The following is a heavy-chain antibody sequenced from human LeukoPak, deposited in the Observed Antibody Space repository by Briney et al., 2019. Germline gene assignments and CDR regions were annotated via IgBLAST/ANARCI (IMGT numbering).Heavy chain of an antibody. CDR2: IYYSGST. CDR1: GDSVSNDKYY. V-gene: IGHV4-39*01. CDR3: ARLGWWDS. J-gene: IGHJ4*02. D-gene: IGHD2-15*01. Sequence: NPSEILSLTCTVSGDSVSNDKYYWGWIRQPPGKGLEWIGSIYYSGSTYYNPSLNSRVTISVDTSKNQFTLKLSSVTAADTAVYYCARLGWWDSWGQGTLVTVSS.